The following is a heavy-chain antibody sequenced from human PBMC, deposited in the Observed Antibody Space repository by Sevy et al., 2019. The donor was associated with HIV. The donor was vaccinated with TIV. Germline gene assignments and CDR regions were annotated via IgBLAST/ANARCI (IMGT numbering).Heavy chain of an antibody. V-gene: IGHV3-30*04. CDR1: GFTFNTHA. D-gene: IGHD6-19*01. CDR3: AREGGYTSAWSPGNH. CDR2: ISYDGIIK. J-gene: IGHJ4*02. Sequence: GGSLRLSCAASGFTFNTHAMHWVRQAPGKGLEWVALISYDGIIKYYADSVKGRLTISRDNSKNTLSLQMNGLGVEETAVYYCAREGGYTSAWSPGNHWGQGTLVTVSS.